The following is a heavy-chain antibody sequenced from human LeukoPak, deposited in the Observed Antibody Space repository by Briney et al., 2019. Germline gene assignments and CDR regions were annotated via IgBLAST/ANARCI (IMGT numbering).Heavy chain of an antibody. CDR2: INYSGST. V-gene: IGHV4-34*01. Sequence: SETLSLTCAVYGGSFSGYYWSWIRQPPGKGLEWIGEINYSGSTNYNPSLKSRVTISVDTSKNQFSLKLSSVTAADTAVYYCARSRGRYYDFWSGYYTGGYFDYWGQGTLVTVSS. J-gene: IGHJ4*02. CDR3: ARSRGRYYDFWSGYYTGGYFDY. CDR1: GGSFSGYY. D-gene: IGHD3-3*01.